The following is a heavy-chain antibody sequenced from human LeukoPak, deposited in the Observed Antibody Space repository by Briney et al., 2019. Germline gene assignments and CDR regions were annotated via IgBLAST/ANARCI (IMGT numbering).Heavy chain of an antibody. CDR3: ARAIVVVPAATGFDP. Sequence: PSETLSLTCAVYGGSFSGYYWSWIRQPPGKGLEWIGEINHSGSTNSNPSLKSRVTISVDTSKNQFSLKLSSVTAADTAVYYCARAIVVVPAATGFDPWGQGTLVTVSS. V-gene: IGHV4-34*01. D-gene: IGHD2-2*01. CDR1: GGSFSGYY. CDR2: INHSGST. J-gene: IGHJ5*02.